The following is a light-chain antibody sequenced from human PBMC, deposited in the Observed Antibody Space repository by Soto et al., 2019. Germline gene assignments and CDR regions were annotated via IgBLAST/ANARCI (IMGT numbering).Light chain of an antibody. V-gene: IGKV3-20*01. Sequence: EIVFTQSPGTLSLSPGERATLSCRASQSVSSNYFAWYQQKPGQAPRLLIYDASTRATGIPARFSGSGSGTEFTLTISSLQSEDFVVYYCQQYGSSRTFGQGTKVDIK. CDR2: DAS. CDR1: QSVSSNY. J-gene: IGKJ1*01. CDR3: QQYGSSRT.